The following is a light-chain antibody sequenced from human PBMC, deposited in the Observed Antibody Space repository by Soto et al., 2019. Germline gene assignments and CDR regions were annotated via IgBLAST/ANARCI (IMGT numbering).Light chain of an antibody. Sequence: QSVLTQPPSVSGAPGQRVTISCAGSDSNIGAGSDVHWYQHLPGTAPKLLIYENSNRPSGVPDRFSGSKSGTSGSLDITGLQPEDEADYYCAAWDDSLSWVFGGGTKLTVL. CDR3: AAWDDSLSWV. CDR2: ENS. CDR1: DSNIGAGSD. J-gene: IGLJ3*02. V-gene: IGLV1-40*01.